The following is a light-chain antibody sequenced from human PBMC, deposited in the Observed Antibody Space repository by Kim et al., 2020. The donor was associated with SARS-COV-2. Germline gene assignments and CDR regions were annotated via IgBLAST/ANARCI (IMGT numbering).Light chain of an antibody. V-gene: IGLV3-1*01. CDR3: QAWDSSTGV. Sequence: SYELTQPPSVSVSPGQTASITCSGDKLGDKYACWYQQKPGQSPVLVIYQDSKRPSGIHERVSGSNSGNTATLTISGTQAMDEADYYCQAWDSSTGVFGGGTQLTVL. J-gene: IGLJ7*01. CDR2: QDS. CDR1: KLGDKY.